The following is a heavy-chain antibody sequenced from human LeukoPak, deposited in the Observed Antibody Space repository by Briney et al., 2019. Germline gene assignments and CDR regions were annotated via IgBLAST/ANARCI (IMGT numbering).Heavy chain of an antibody. J-gene: IGHJ6*02. V-gene: IGHV1-69*01. CDR3: AREDIVVVPAASHYYYYGMDV. Sequence: ASVKVSCKASGGTFSSYAISWVRQAPGQGLEWMGGIIPIFGTANYAQKFQGRVTITADESTSTAYMELSSLRSEDTAVYYCAREDIVVVPAASHYYYYGMDVWGQGTTVTVSS. D-gene: IGHD2-2*01. CDR2: IIPIFGTA. CDR1: GGTFSSYA.